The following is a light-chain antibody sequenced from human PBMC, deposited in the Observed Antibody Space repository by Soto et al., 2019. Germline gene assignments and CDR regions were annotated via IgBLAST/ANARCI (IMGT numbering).Light chain of an antibody. V-gene: IGLV2-14*01. Sequence: QSALTQTASVSGSPGQSITISCTGTSSDVGDNKYVSWYQQHPDKAPKLTIYEVSHRPSGVSNRFFGSKSGNTASLTISGLQAEDEGDYYCSSYTSSSTWVFGGGTKLTVL. J-gene: IGLJ3*02. CDR3: SSYTSSSTWV. CDR2: EVS. CDR1: SSDVGDNKY.